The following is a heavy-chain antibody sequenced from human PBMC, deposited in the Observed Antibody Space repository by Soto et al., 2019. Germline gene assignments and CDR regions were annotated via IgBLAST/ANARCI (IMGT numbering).Heavy chain of an antibody. Sequence: ASVKVSCKASGYTFTSYGISWVRQAPGQGLEWMGWISAYNGNTNYAQKLQGRVTMTTDTSTSTAYMELRSLRSDDTAVYYCARTRYCSSTSCFRGWFDPWGQGXLVTVSS. D-gene: IGHD2-2*01. J-gene: IGHJ5*02. CDR3: ARTRYCSSTSCFRGWFDP. CDR2: ISAYNGNT. CDR1: GYTFTSYG. V-gene: IGHV1-18*04.